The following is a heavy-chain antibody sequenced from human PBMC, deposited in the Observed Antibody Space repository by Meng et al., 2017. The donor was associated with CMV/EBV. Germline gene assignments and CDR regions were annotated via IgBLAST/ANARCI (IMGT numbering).Heavy chain of an antibody. V-gene: IGHV3-74*01. CDR1: GFTFSSYS. CDR2: IRFDGGET. CDR3: ARDQWEHYFDF. Sequence: GGSLRLSCAASGFTFSSYSMHRVRQAPGKGLVWVSHIRFDGGETNYADSVKGRFSISRDNAKNTVYLQMNSLRVEDTGVYYCARDQWEHYFDFWGQGALVTVSS. J-gene: IGHJ4*02. D-gene: IGHD1-26*01.